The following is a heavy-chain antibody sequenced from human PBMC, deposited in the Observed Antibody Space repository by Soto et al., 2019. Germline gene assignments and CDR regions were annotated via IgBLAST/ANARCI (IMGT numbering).Heavy chain of an antibody. D-gene: IGHD3-22*01. Sequence: SVKVSCKASGGTFSSYAISWVRQAPGQGLEWMGGIIPIFGTANYAQKFQGRVTITADESTSTAYMELSSLRSEDTAVYYCVTLGYYYDSSGSMDYWGQGTLVTVSS. V-gene: IGHV1-69*13. J-gene: IGHJ4*02. CDR3: VTLGYYYDSSGSMDY. CDR2: IIPIFGTA. CDR1: GGTFSSYA.